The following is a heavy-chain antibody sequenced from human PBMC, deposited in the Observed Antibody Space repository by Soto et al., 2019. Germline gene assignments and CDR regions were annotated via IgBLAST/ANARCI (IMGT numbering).Heavy chain of an antibody. CDR3: AGGQEGIVATH. D-gene: IGHD5-12*01. Sequence: QVQLQQWGAGLLKPSETLSLTCAVNGGSLTGYYWSWIRQPPGKGLEWIGEIKDGGVTNYSPSLKSRVTMSADTSKNQFSLKLNSVTAADTAVYYCAGGQEGIVATHWDQGTLVTVSS. J-gene: IGHJ4*02. CDR2: IKDGGVT. CDR1: GGSLTGYY. V-gene: IGHV4-34*01.